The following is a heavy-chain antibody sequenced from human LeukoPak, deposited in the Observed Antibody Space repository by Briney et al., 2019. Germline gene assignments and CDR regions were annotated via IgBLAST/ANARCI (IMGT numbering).Heavy chain of an antibody. CDR1: GFTFNNYA. V-gene: IGHV3-23*01. CDR3: ARDRRTYGSGSYLTGFDY. CDR2: ISITGGNI. J-gene: IGHJ4*02. D-gene: IGHD3-10*01. Sequence: GGSLRLSCAASGFTFNNYAMSWVRQAPGKGLEWVSAISITGGNIFYADSVKGRFTIPRDNSKNTLYLQMKSLRAEDTAVYYCARDRRTYGSGSYLTGFDYWGQGILVTVSS.